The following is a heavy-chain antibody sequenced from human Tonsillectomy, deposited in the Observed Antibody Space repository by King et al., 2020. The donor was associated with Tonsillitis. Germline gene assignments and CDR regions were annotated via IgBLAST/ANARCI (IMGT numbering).Heavy chain of an antibody. Sequence: LQLQESGPGLVKPSETLSLTCTVSGGSISSSSYYWGWIRQPPGKGLEWIGSIYYSGSTYYNPSLKSRVTISVDTSKNQFSLKLSSVTAADTAVYYCARQAWGYPLGLADENWFDPWGQGTLVTVSS. CDR3: ARQAWGYPLGLADENWFDP. J-gene: IGHJ5*02. V-gene: IGHV4-39*01. D-gene: IGHD5-18*01. CDR2: IYYSGST. CDR1: GGSISSSSYY.